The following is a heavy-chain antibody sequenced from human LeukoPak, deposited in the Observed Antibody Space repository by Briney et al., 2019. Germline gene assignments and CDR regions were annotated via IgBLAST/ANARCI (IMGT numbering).Heavy chain of an antibody. CDR2: IIPIVDIP. J-gene: IGHJ4*02. V-gene: IGHV1-69*04. CDR1: GYTFTSYG. Sequence: GASVKVSCKASGYTFTSYGISWVRQAPGQGLEWMGRIIPIVDIPNYAQKFQGRVTITADKSTSTAYMELSSLRSEDTAVYYCQTSPDGLDYWGQGTLVTVSS. CDR3: QTSPDGLDY. D-gene: IGHD3-16*01.